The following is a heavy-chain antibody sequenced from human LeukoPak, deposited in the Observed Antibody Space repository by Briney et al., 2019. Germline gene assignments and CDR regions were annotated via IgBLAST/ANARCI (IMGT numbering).Heavy chain of an antibody. CDR2: INHSGGT. D-gene: IGHD2-21*02. Sequence: SETLSLTCAVYGGSLSGYYLTWIRQPPGKGLEWIGEINHSGGTNYNPSLKSRVTILADKSKNQFSLKLTSVTAADTAVYYCARGHPLLDYWGQGTLVTVSS. J-gene: IGHJ4*02. CDR3: ARGHPLLDY. CDR1: GGSLSGYY. V-gene: IGHV4-34*01.